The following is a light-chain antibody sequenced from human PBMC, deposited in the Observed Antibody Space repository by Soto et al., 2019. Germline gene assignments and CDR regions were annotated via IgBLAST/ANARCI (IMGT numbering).Light chain of an antibody. CDR3: SSYKSSTTDD. Sequence: QSALTQPASVSGSPGQSITISCTVTSSDGGGYNYVSWYQQHPGKAPKLTIYDVSNRPSGVSNRFSGSKSGNTASLTISGLQAEDEADYYCSSYKSSTTDDFGPGTKVTVL. CDR1: SSDGGGYNY. V-gene: IGLV2-14*01. CDR2: DVS. J-gene: IGLJ1*01.